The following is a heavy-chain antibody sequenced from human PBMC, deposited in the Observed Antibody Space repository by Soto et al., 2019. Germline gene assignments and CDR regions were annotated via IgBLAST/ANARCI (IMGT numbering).Heavy chain of an antibody. Sequence: PSQTLSLTCAISGDSVSSNSAAWNWIRQSPSRGLEWLGRTYYRSKWYNDYAVSVKSRITINPYTSKNQFSLQLNSVTPEETAVYYCARDPDYYDSSGHYRESACFDIWCQGTMVTVSS. CDR3: ARDPDYYDSSGHYRESACFDI. J-gene: IGHJ3*02. V-gene: IGHV6-1*01. CDR2: TYYRSKWYN. D-gene: IGHD3-22*01. CDR1: GDSVSSNSAA.